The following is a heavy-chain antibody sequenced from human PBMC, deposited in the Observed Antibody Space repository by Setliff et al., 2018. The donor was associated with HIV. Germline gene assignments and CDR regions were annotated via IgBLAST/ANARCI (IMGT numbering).Heavy chain of an antibody. J-gene: IGHJ4*02. D-gene: IGHD1-1*01. Sequence: SETLSLTCSVSGDSISSGSYFWGWIRQTSGKGLEWIGNIYYTGFAYYNPSLKSRVTISLDTSKTHFFLNLTSVTDADTAAYFCTREGRGDPAMATTRIDYWGQGKLVTVSS. CDR1: GDSISSGSYF. V-gene: IGHV4-39*02. CDR3: TREGRGDPAMATTRIDY. CDR2: IYYTGFA.